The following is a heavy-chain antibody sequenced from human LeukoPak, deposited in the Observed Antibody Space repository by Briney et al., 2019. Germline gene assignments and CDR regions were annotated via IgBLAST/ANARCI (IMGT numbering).Heavy chain of an antibody. D-gene: IGHD6-13*01. CDR1: GGTFSSYA. Sequence: ASAKVSCKASGGTFSSYAISWVRQAPGQGLEWMGGIIPIFGTANYAQKFQGRVTITADESTSTAYMELSSLRSEDTAVYYCARGWGDSSSWYEAFDYWGQGTLVTVSS. CDR3: ARGWGDSSSWYEAFDY. V-gene: IGHV1-69*13. CDR2: IIPIFGTA. J-gene: IGHJ4*02.